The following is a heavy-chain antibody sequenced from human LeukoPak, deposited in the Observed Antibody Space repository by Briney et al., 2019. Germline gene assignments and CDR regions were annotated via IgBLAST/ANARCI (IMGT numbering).Heavy chain of an antibody. J-gene: IGHJ5*02. CDR3: ARGRVVPEGDWFDP. D-gene: IGHD2-2*01. V-gene: IGHV4-34*01. CDR1: GGSFSGYY. CDR2: INRSGST. Sequence: SETLSLTCAVYGGSFSGYYWSWIRQPPGKGLEWIGEINRSGSTNYNPSLKSRVTISVDTSKNQFSLKLSSVTAADTAVYYCARGRVVPEGDWFDPWGQGTLVTVSS.